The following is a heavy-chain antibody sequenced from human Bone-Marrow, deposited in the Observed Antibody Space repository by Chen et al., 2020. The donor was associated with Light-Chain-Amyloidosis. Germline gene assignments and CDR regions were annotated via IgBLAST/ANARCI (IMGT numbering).Heavy chain of an antibody. CDR3: ARRRDGYNFDY. CDR1: GYTFPNYW. J-gene: IGHJ4*02. CDR2: IYPAYSDA. D-gene: IGHD5-12*01. V-gene: IGHV5-51*01. Sequence: EVQLEQSGPEVKKPGESLKISCKGSGYTFPNYWIGWVRQMPGKGLEWMGVIYPAYSDARYSPSFEGKVTTSADKPITTAYLQWRSLKASDTAMYYCARRRDGYNFDYWGQGTLVTVSS.